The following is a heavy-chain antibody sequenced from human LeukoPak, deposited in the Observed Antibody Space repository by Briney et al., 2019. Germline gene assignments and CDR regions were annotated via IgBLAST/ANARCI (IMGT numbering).Heavy chain of an antibody. D-gene: IGHD1-26*01. J-gene: IGHJ3*01. CDR2: IKQDGSEK. CDR3: ARVGRSGTYSAVDAFDL. Sequence: PGGSLRLSCGASGFTFSRYWMSWVRQAPGKGLEWVANIKQDGSEKHYVDSVKGRFTISRDNAKNSLYVQMNSLRAEDMAMYYCARVGRSGTYSAVDAFDLWGQGTMVTVSS. CDR1: GFTFSRYW. V-gene: IGHV3-7*01.